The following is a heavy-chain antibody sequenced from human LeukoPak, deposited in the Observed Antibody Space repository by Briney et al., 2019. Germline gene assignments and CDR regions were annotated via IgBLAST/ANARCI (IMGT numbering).Heavy chain of an antibody. V-gene: IGHV3-7*01. CDR1: RFTFSSYW. Sequence: GGSLRLSCAASRFTFSSYWMSWVRQAPGKGLEWVANIKQDGSEKYYVDSVKGRFTISRDNAKNSLYLQMNSLRAEDTAVYYCARDQMVVTGPFDYWGQGTLVTVSS. CDR2: IKQDGSEK. J-gene: IGHJ4*02. D-gene: IGHD2-21*02. CDR3: ARDQMVVTGPFDY.